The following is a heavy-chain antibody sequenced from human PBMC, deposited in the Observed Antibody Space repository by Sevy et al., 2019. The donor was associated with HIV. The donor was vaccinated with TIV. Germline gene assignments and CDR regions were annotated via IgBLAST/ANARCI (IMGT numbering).Heavy chain of an antibody. Sequence: SETLSLTCTVSGGSISSGGYYWSWIRHHPGKGLEWIGYIYYSGGTYSNQSLKSRVTISVDTSKNQFSLKLSSVTAADTAVYYCARARRDGYNGWAFDYWGQGTLVTVSS. CDR2: IYYSGGT. V-gene: IGHV4-31*03. J-gene: IGHJ4*02. D-gene: IGHD5-12*01. CDR3: ARARRDGYNGWAFDY. CDR1: GGSISSGGYY.